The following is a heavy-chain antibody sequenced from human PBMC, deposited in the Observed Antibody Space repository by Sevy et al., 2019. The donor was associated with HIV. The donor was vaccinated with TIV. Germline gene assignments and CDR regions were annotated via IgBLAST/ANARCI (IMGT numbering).Heavy chain of an antibody. J-gene: IGHJ6*02. CDR3: AKRGGHDTSGYVSYYYYGMDD. CDR1: GFSFRNYG. Sequence: GGSLRLSCAASGFSFRNYGMHWVRQAPGKGLEWLALISFDGDTKYYGDSVKGRFTISRDNSKNTLYLQMNSLRVEDTGVYYCAKRGGHDTSGYVSYYYYGMDDWGQGTTVTVSS. V-gene: IGHV3-30*18. CDR2: ISFDGDTK. D-gene: IGHD3-22*01.